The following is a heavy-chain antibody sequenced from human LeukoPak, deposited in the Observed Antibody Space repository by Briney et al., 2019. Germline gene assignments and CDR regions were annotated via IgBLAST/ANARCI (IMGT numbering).Heavy chain of an antibody. J-gene: IGHJ6*04. Sequence: GGSLRLSCAASGFTFASCEMNWVRQAPGKGLECIAYIYASGSTIYYSDSVKGRFTISRDNAKNSLYLQMNSLSAEDTAVYYCARKVGYYYYYGMDVWGKGTTVTVSS. D-gene: IGHD1-26*01. CDR3: ARKVGYYYYYGMDV. CDR2: IYASGSTI. CDR1: GFTFASCE. V-gene: IGHV3-48*03.